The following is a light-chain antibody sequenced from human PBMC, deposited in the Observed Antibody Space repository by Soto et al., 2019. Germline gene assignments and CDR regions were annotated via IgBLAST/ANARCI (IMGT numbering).Light chain of an antibody. V-gene: IGLV2-14*01. CDR1: SSDVGGYNY. CDR3: SSYTSSSTLYV. J-gene: IGLJ1*01. Sequence: QSVLTQPASVSGSPGQSITISCTGTSSDVGGYNYVSWYQQHPGKAPKLMIYDVSNRPSGVSNRFSGSKSGNTASLTIFGLQAEDEADYYCSSYTSSSTLYVLGTGTKVTV. CDR2: DVS.